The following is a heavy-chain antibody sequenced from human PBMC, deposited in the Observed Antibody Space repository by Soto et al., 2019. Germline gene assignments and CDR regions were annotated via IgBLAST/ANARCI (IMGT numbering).Heavy chain of an antibody. D-gene: IGHD2-15*01. J-gene: IGHJ4*02. V-gene: IGHV3-43*01. CDR1: GFTFGDYT. CDR2: ITWDGINI. Sequence: EVQLVESGGGVVQPGGSLRLSCTASGFTFGDYTMHWVRQAPGKGLEWVSLITWDGINIEYAASVRGRFTISRDNSKNSLYLQMHGLRHEDTAFYYCAKDGIAWHWGQGTLVTVSS. CDR3: AKDGIAWH.